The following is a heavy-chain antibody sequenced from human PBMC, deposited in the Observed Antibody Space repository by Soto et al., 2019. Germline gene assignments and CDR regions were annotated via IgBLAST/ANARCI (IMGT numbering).Heavy chain of an antibody. J-gene: IGHJ4*02. CDR2: ISGSGGST. Sequence: GSLRLSCAASGFTFSSYAMSWVRQAPGKGLEWVSAISGSGGSTYYADSVKGRFTISRDNSKNTLYLQMDSLRAEDTAVYYCAKESSRYYDSSGLFWGQGTLVTVSS. CDR1: GFTFSSYA. V-gene: IGHV3-23*01. CDR3: AKESSRYYDSSGLF. D-gene: IGHD3-22*01.